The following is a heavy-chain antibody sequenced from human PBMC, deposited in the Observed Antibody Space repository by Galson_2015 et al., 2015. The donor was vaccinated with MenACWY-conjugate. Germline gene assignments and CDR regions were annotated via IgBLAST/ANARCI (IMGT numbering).Heavy chain of an antibody. V-gene: IGHV5-51*01. CDR3: ARHPPGGRGMDV. CDR1: GYSFTNYW. CDR2: IDPVNSNI. J-gene: IGHJ6*02. Sequence: QSGAEVKKPGESLQISCKGSGYSFTNYWIAWVRQMPGKGLEWVGLIDPVNSNIRYSPSFQGQVTISADESISTAYLQWSSLKAWDAASYYCARHPPGGRGMDVWGRGTTVTVSS. D-gene: IGHD1-26*01.